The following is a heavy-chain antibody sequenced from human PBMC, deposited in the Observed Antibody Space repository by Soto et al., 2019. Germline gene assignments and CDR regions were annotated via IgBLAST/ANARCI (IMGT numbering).Heavy chain of an antibody. CDR1: GFTFSSYG. Sequence: QVQLVESGGGVVQPGRSLRLSCAASGFTFSSYGMHWVRQAPGKGLEWVAVIWYDGSNKYYADSVKGRFTISRDNSKNTLYLQMNSLRAEDTAVYYCARTRSGSHRFGFGGFDYWGQGTLVTVSS. V-gene: IGHV3-33*01. CDR3: ARTRSGSHRFGFGGFDY. D-gene: IGHD3-10*01. J-gene: IGHJ4*02. CDR2: IWYDGSNK.